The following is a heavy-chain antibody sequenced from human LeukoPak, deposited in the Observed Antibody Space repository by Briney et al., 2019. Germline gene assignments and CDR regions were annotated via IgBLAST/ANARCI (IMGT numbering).Heavy chain of an antibody. CDR3: ARERGGGGTNSFDY. Sequence: SETLSLTCIVSGDSISNAAYYWNWIRQHPVKGLEWIGYIYYSGSTYYNPSLKSRVTISVDTSKNQFYLKLSSVTAADTAVYYCARERGGGGTNSFDYWGQGTLVTVSS. V-gene: IGHV4-31*03. CDR2: IYYSGST. CDR1: GDSISNAAYY. D-gene: IGHD3-16*01. J-gene: IGHJ4*02.